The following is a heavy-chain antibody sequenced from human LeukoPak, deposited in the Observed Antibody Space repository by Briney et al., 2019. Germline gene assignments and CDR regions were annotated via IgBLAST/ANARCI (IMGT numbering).Heavy chain of an antibody. J-gene: IGHJ4*02. CDR3: ARIMADSSGYYY. CDR2: MNPNSGNT. Sequence: GASVKVSCKASGYTFTSYDINWVRQATGQGPEWMGWMNPNSGNTGYAQKFQGRVTMTRNTSISTAYMELSSLRSEDTAVYYCARIMADSSGYYYWGQGTLVTVSS. CDR1: GYTFTSYD. V-gene: IGHV1-8*01. D-gene: IGHD3-22*01.